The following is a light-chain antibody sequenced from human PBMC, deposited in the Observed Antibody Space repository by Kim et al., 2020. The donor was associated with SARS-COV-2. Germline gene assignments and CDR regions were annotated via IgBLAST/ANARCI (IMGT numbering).Light chain of an antibody. CDR2: EVS. Sequence: QSALTQPASVSGSPGQSITISCTGTSSDVGYSKYVSWFQQHPGKAPKLMIYEVSNRPSGVSNRFSGSKSDNTASLTISGLQAEDEADYYCSSYTSRDTYVFGTGTKFTFL. CDR1: SSDVGYSKY. J-gene: IGLJ1*01. CDR3: SSYTSRDTYV. V-gene: IGLV2-14*01.